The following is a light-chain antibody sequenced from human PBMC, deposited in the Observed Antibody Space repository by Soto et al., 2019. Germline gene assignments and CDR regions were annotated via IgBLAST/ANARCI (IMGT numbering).Light chain of an antibody. CDR2: GAS. V-gene: IGKV3-20*01. J-gene: IGKJ1*01. Sequence: EIVLTQSPGTLSLSPGERATLSCRVSQSVSSSYLAWYLQKPGQGPRLLIYGASSRATGIPDRFSGSGSGTDFTLTISRLEPEDFAVYYCPQYGSSPWTFGQGITVEIK. CDR3: PQYGSSPWT. CDR1: QSVSSSY.